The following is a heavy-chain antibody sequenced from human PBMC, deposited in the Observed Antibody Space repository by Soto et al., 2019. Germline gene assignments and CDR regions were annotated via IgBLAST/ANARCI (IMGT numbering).Heavy chain of an antibody. V-gene: IGHV3-53*04. Sequence: GALSPPRAALGVPPHPKYLSWVRQAPGKGLEWVSVIYSGGSTYYADSVKGRFTISRHNSKNTLYLQMNSLRADDTAVYYCATDATGTTNYWGQGTLVTVSS. D-gene: IGHD1-7*01. CDR2: IYSGGST. CDR3: ATDATGTTNY. CDR1: GVPPHPKY. J-gene: IGHJ4*02.